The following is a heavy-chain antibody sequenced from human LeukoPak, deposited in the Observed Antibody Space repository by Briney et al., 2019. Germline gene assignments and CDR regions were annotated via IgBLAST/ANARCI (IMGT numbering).Heavy chain of an antibody. CDR1: GFTFNSYW. CDR3: ATISGYSYGLRAFDF. Sequence: GGSLRLSCAASGFTFNSYWMVWFRQAPGKGLVWVSCINPDGSWTLHADSVKGRFAISRDNSKNTLFLQMSGLRAEDTAVYYCATISGYSYGLRAFDFWGQGTMVTVSS. J-gene: IGHJ3*01. V-gene: IGHV3-74*01. CDR2: INPDGSWT. D-gene: IGHD5-18*01.